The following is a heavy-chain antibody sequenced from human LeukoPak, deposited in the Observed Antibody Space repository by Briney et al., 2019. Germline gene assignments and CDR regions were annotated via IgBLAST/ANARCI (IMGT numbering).Heavy chain of an antibody. J-gene: IGHJ4*02. CDR1: GGSISSGGYY. CDR3: ARAPRPYCSGGSCPPYFDY. V-gene: IGHV4-31*03. D-gene: IGHD2-15*01. Sequence: PSETLSLTCTVSGGSISSGGYYWSWIRQHPGKGLEWIGYIYYSGGTYYNPSLKSRVTISVDTSKNQFSLKLSSVTAADTAVYYCARAPRPYCSGGSCPPYFDYWGQGTLVTVSS. CDR2: IYYSGGT.